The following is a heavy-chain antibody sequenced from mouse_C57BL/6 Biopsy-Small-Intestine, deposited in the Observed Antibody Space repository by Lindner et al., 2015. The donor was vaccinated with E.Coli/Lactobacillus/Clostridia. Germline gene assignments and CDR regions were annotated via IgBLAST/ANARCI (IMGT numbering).Heavy chain of an antibody. CDR1: GFNIKDDY. D-gene: IGHD1-1*02. CDR2: IDPANGNT. J-gene: IGHJ2*01. V-gene: IGHV14-3*01. CDR3: ARRDGRYFDY. Sequence: VQLQESGAELVRPGASVKLSCTASGFNIKDDYMHWVKQRPEQGLEWNGRIDPANGNTKYAPKFQDKATITADTSSNTAYLQLSSLTSEDTAVYYCARRDGRYFDYWGQGTTLTVSS.